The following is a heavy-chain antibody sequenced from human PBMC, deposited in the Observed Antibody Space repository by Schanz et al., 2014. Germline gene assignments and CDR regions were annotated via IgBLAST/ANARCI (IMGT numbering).Heavy chain of an antibody. CDR1: GFGFSSYS. D-gene: IGHD3-22*01. Sequence: EVQLLESGGGLVQPGGSLRLSCAASGFGFSSYSLNWVRQAPGKGLEWVAGISGSGTTTYYAASVKGRFTISRDNSKNTLFLQMNSLRVEDSAIYYCAKDISDTSGKDDYWGQGTLVTVSS. CDR2: ISGSGTTT. CDR3: AKDISDTSGKDDY. J-gene: IGHJ4*02. V-gene: IGHV3-23*01.